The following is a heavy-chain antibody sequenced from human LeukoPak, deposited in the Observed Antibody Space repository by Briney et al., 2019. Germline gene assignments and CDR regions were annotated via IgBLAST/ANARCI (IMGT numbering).Heavy chain of an antibody. Sequence: SETLSLTCTVSGGSISSSGYYWSWIRQPPGKGLEWIGSINYSGNTYYNPSLKSRVTTSVDTSKNQFSLKLSSVTAADTAVYNCARYVVSGSGKYYFDYWGQGTLVTVSS. CDR3: ARYVVSGSGKYYFDY. J-gene: IGHJ4*02. CDR2: INYSGNT. D-gene: IGHD3-10*01. V-gene: IGHV4-39*01. CDR1: GGSISSSGYY.